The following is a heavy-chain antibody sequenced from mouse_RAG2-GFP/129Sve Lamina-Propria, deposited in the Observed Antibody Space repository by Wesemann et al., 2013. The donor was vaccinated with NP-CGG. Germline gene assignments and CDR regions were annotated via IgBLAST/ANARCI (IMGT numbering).Heavy chain of an antibody. D-gene: IGHD3-2*02. CDR2: IDPETGGT. J-gene: IGHJ4*01. CDR3: TRRAAQVPYYAMDY. V-gene: IGHV1-15*01. Sequence: QVQLQQSGAELVRPGASVTLSCKASGYTFTDYEMHWVKQTPVHGLEWIGAIDPETGGTAYNQKFKGKAILTADKSSSTAYMELRSLTSEDSAVYYCTRRAAQVPYYAMDYWGQGTSVTVSS. CDR1: GYTFTDYE.